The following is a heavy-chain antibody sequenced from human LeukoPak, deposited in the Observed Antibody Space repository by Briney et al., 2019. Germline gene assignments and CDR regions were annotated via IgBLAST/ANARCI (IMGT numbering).Heavy chain of an antibody. CDR1: GFTFSSYA. CDR3: ARGIGTSYDSSRDAFDI. J-gene: IGHJ3*02. Sequence: GGSLRLSCAASGFTFSSYAMHWVRQAPGKGLEWVAVISYDGSNKYYADSVKGRFTISRDNSKNTLYLQMNSLRAEDTAVYYCARGIGTSYDSSRDAFDIWGQGTMVTVSS. V-gene: IGHV3-30-3*01. D-gene: IGHD3-22*01. CDR2: ISYDGSNK.